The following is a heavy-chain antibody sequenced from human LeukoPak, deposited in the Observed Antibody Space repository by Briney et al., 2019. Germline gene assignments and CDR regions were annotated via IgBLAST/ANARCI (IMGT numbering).Heavy chain of an antibody. V-gene: IGHV3-23*01. CDR3: AKPISGGLAVTADWFHP. D-gene: IGHD6-19*01. J-gene: IGHJ5*01. CDR1: GFAFSVYA. Sequence: TGGSLRLSCTASGFAFSVYAMSWLSHPPGKGLEWVSTINANSGTTSYAASVRGRFTISRDNSKNTLYLHLNTLRADDTATYYCAKPISGGLAVTADWFHPWGQGTLVVVSS. CDR2: INANSGTT.